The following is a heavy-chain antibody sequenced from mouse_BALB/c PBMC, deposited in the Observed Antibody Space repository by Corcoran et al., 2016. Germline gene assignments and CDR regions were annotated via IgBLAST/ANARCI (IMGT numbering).Heavy chain of an antibody. Sequence: QVQLQQSGAELMKPGASVKISCKATGYTFSSYWIEWVKQRPGHGLEWIGEILPGSGSTNYNEKFKGKATFTADTSSNTAYMQLSSLTSEDSAVYYCARRGYDGYYGYYYAMDYWGQGTSVTVSS. J-gene: IGHJ4*01. CDR2: ILPGSGST. CDR3: ARRGYDGYYGYYYAMDY. D-gene: IGHD2-3*01. CDR1: GYTFSSYW. V-gene: IGHV1-9*01.